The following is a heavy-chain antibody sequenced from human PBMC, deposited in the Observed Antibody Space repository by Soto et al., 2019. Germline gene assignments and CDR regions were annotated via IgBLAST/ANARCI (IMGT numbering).Heavy chain of an antibody. Sequence: QVQLVESGGGAVQPGRSLRLSCAASGFTFDSHGMHWVRQAPGKGLEWVAVISSDGNNKYYADSVKGRCTISRDNFNNILYLQMSSLRAEDTAVYYCAKDLLPNTVTTCGSWGQGTLVTVFS. V-gene: IGHV3-30*18. J-gene: IGHJ5*02. CDR1: GFTFDSHG. D-gene: IGHD4-17*01. CDR2: ISSDGNNK. CDR3: AKDLLPNTVTTCGS.